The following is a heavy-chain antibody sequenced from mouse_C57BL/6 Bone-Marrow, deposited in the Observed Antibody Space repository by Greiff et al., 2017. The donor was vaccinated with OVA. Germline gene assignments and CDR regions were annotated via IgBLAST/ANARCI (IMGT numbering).Heavy chain of an antibody. CDR2: IYPRDGST. CDR1: GYTFTDHP. CDR3: AHSYVRHYYAMDY. D-gene: IGHD2-12*01. V-gene: IGHV1-78*01. J-gene: IGHJ4*01. Sequence: QVQLQQSDAELVKPGASVKISCKVSGYTFTDHPIHWMKQRPEQGLEWIGYIYPRDGSTKYNEKFKGKATLTADKSSSTAYMKLNSLTSEDAAVYFYAHSYVRHYYAMDYWGQGTSVTVSS.